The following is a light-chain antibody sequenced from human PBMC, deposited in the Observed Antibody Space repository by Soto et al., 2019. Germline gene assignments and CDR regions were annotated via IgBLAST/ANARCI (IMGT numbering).Light chain of an antibody. CDR2: ANT. Sequence: QSVLTQPPSVTGAPGQRVTISCTGNNSNIGAGSGVNWYQQFPDKAPKLLIYANTHRPSGVPDRFSGSTSATSASLAITGLQTQDEADYYCQSFDSSLTGLIFGGGTK. V-gene: IGLV1-40*01. J-gene: IGLJ2*01. CDR1: NSNIGAGSG. CDR3: QSFDSSLTGLI.